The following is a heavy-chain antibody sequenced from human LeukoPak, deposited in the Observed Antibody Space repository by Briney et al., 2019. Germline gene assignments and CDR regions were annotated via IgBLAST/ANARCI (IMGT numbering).Heavy chain of an antibody. J-gene: IGHJ4*02. V-gene: IGHV3-66*03. CDR3: AREGGYNYVDIFDY. CDR1: GFTVSSNY. D-gene: IGHD5-24*01. Sequence: GGSLRLSCAASGFTVSSNYMSWVRQAPGKGLEWVSVIYSSGSTYYADSVKGRFTISRDNSKNTLYLQMNSLRAEDTAVYYCAREGGYNYVDIFDYWGQGTLVTVSS. CDR2: IYSSGST.